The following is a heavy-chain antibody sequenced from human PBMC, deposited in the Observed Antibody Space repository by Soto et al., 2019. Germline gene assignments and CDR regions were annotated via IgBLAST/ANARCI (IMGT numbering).Heavy chain of an antibody. V-gene: IGHV4-61*01. CDR2: IYYSGST. Sequence: SETLSLTCTVSGGSVSSGSYYWSWIRQPPGKGLEWIGYIYYSGSTSYNPSLKSRVTMSVDTSKSQFSLKLTSVTAADTAVYYCARGEDAFFYYGLDVWGQGITVTVSS. J-gene: IGHJ6*02. CDR1: GGSVSSGSYY. CDR3: ARGEDAFFYYGLDV.